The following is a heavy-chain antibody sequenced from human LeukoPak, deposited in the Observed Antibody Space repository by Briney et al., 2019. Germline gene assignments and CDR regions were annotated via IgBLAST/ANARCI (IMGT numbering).Heavy chain of an antibody. J-gene: IGHJ4*02. CDR1: GGSISSYY. CDR2: IYYSGST. CDR3: AKALLEWSLITLDY. D-gene: IGHD3-3*01. V-gene: IGHV4-59*08. Sequence: SETLSLTCTVSGGSISSYYWSWIRQPPGKGLEWIGYIYYSGSTNYNPSLKSRVTISVDTSKNQFSLKLSSVTAADTAVYYCAKALLEWSLITLDYWGQGTLVTVSS.